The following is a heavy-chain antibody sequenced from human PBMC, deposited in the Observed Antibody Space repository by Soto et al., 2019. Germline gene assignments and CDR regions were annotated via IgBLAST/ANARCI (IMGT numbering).Heavy chain of an antibody. J-gene: IGHJ5*02. Sequence: TLSLTCTVSGGSISSGDYYWSWIRQPPGKGLEWIGYIYYSGSTYYNPSLKSRVTISVDTSKNQFSLKLSSVTAADTAVYYCAREKLVPAAMRPWFDPWGQGTLVTVSS. V-gene: IGHV4-30-4*01. D-gene: IGHD2-2*01. CDR1: GGSISSGDYY. CDR2: IYYSGST. CDR3: AREKLVPAAMRPWFDP.